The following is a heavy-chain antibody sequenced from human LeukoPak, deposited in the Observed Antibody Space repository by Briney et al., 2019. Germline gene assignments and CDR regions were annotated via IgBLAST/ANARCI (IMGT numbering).Heavy chain of an antibody. CDR2: ISSSSSYI. J-gene: IGHJ6*03. V-gene: IGHV3-21*01. CDR1: GFTFSSYS. Sequence: GGSLRLSCAASGFTFSSYSMNWVRQAPGKGLEEVSSISSSSSYIYYADSVKGRFTISRDNAKNSLYLQMNSLRAEDTAVYYCARNRGDCDYYYYYMDVWGKGTTVTVSS. CDR3: ARNRGDCDYYYYYMDV. D-gene: IGHD2-21*02.